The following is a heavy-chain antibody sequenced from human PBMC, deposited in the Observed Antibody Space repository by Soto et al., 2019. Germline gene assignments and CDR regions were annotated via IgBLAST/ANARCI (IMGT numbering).Heavy chain of an antibody. D-gene: IGHD3-22*01. J-gene: IGHJ3*02. CDR3: ARVGGVVVNPDAFDI. Sequence: ASVKVSCKASGYTFTGYYMHWVRQAPGQGLEWMGWINPNSGGTNYAQKFQGWVTMTRDTSISTAYMELSRLRSDDTAVYYCARVGGVVVNPDAFDIWGQGTLVTVSS. CDR2: INPNSGGT. CDR1: GYTFTGYY. V-gene: IGHV1-2*04.